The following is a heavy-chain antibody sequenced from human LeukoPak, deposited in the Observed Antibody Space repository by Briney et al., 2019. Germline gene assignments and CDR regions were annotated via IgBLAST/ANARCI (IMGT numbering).Heavy chain of an antibody. CDR1: GFTFSSYW. J-gene: IGHJ4*02. V-gene: IGHV3-74*01. CDR2: INSDGGST. CDR3: ARDPPRGYSGYGIDY. Sequence: GGSLRLSCAASGFTFSSYWMHWVRQAPGKGLVWVSRINSDGGSTNYADSVKGRFTISRDNAKNTLYLQMNSLRAEDTAVYYCARDPPRGYSGYGIDYWGQGTLVTVSS. D-gene: IGHD5-12*01.